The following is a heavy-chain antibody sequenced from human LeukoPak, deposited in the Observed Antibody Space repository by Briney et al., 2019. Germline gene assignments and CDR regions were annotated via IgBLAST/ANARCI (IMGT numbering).Heavy chain of an antibody. CDR3: ARGIAAAGPNFDY. V-gene: IGHV4-59*01. Sequence: PGGSLRLSCAASGFTFSSYAMHWVRQAPGKGLEWIGYIYYSGSTNYNPSLKSRVTISVDTSKNQFSLKLSSVTAADTAVYYCARGIAAAGPNFDYWGQGTLVTVSS. D-gene: IGHD6-13*01. CDR1: GFTFSSYA. J-gene: IGHJ4*02. CDR2: IYYSGST.